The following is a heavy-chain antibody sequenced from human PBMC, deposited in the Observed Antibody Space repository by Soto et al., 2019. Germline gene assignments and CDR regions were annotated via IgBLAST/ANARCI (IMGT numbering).Heavy chain of an antibody. Sequence: ASVKVSCKVSGYTLTELSMHWVRQAPGKGLEWMGGFDPEDADTIYAQKFQGRVTMTEDTSTDTAYIELSNLRSEDTAVYYCATXKSDLGLSGNYFNYFDYWGQGTLGTVSS. J-gene: IGHJ4*02. CDR3: ATXKSDLGLSGNYFNYFDY. D-gene: IGHD3-10*01. CDR2: FDPEDADT. CDR1: GYTLTELS. V-gene: IGHV1-24*01.